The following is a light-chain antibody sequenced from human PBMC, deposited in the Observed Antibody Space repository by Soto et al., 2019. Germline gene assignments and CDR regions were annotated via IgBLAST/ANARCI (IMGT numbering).Light chain of an antibody. CDR2: GAS. CDR1: QSVSNNY. Sequence: EIVLTQSPGTLSLSPGERATLSCRASQSVSNNYLAWYQQKPGQAPRLLIYGASNRATGIPVRFSSSGSGTDFTLTIIRLEPEDFAVYYCQQYGSSGTFGPGTKVDIK. CDR3: QQYGSSGT. V-gene: IGKV3-20*01. J-gene: IGKJ1*01.